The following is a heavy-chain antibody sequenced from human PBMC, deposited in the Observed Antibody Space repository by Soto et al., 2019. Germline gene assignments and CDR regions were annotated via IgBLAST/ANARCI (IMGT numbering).Heavy chain of an antibody. CDR1: GYTFTGYY. CDR3: ARDARGDEAPMDY. D-gene: IGHD3-10*01. J-gene: IGHJ4*02. V-gene: IGHV1-2*04. CDR2: INPNSGGT. Sequence: QVQLVQSGAEVKKPGASVKVSCKASGYTFTGYYMHWVRQAPGQGLEWMGWINPNSGGTNYTQKFQGWVTMTRDTSISTAYMELGRLRSDDTAVYYCARDARGDEAPMDYWGQGTLVTVSS.